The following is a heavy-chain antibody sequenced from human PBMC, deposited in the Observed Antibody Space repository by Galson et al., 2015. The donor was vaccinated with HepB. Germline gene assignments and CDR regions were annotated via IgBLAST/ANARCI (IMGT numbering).Heavy chain of an antibody. Sequence: SVKVSCKASGYTFNAHGINWVRQAPGQGLEWMGWIETTTGNPTYAQDFTGRFVFSLDTSVSTAYLQINRLKAEDTAVYYCARDARLLGSFDWSSWYFDLWGRGTLVTVS. CDR1: GYTFNAHG. CDR2: IETTTGNP. V-gene: IGHV7-4-1*02. D-gene: IGHD3-9*01. J-gene: IGHJ2*01. CDR3: ARDARLLGSFDWSSWYFDL.